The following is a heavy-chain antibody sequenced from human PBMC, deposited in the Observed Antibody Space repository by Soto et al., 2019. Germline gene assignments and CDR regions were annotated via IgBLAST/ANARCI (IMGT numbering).Heavy chain of an antibody. CDR1: GGSIRSYN. Sequence: SETLSLTCTVSGGSIRSYNWNWIRQPPGKGLEWIGYVYNSGSTNYNPSLKSRVTISVDTSKNQFSLKLNSVTAADTAVYYCARRAVVAVTGSLDNWLDPWGQGILVTVPQ. J-gene: IGHJ5*02. V-gene: IGHV4-59*01. D-gene: IGHD2-21*01. CDR3: ARRAVVAVTGSLDNWLDP. CDR2: VYNSGST.